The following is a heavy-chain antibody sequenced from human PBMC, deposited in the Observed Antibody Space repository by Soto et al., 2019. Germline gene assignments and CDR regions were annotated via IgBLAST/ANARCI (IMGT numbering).Heavy chain of an antibody. CDR2: INHSGST. Sequence: NPSETLSLTCAVYGGSFSGYYWSWIRQPPGKGLEWIGEINHSGSTNYNPSLKSRVTISVDTSKNQFSLKLSSVTAADTAVYYCARARKGPTYYYGSGSYLPTYYYGMDVWGQGTTVTVSS. J-gene: IGHJ6*02. CDR1: GGSFSGYY. CDR3: ARARKGPTYYYGSGSYLPTYYYGMDV. V-gene: IGHV4-34*01. D-gene: IGHD3-10*01.